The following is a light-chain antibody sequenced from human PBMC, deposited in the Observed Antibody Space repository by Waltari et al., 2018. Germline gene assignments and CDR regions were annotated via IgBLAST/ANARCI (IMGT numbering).Light chain of an antibody. CDR3: SSYAGSNRV. CDR2: EVS. CDR1: SSDVGGYNY. Sequence: QSALTQPPSASGSPGQSVTISCTGTSSDVGGYNYVSWYQQHPGKAPKLMMYEVSKRPSVVPDRCSGAKSGNTASLTVSGLQAEDEADYYCSSYAGSNRVFGGGTKLTVL. V-gene: IGLV2-8*01. J-gene: IGLJ2*01.